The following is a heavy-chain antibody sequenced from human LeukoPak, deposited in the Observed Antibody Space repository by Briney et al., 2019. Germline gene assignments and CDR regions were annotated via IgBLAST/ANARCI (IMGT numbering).Heavy chain of an antibody. CDR2: IIPILGIA. CDR1: GGTFSSYA. D-gene: IGHD3-10*02. J-gene: IGHJ6*02. CDR3: ASVRGTLNYYYYYGMDV. V-gene: IGHV1-69*04. Sequence: GASVKVSCKAPGGTFSSYAISWVRQAPGQGLEWMGRIIPILGIANYAQKFQGRVTITADKSTSTAYMELSSLRSEDTAVYYCASVRGTLNYYYYYGMDVWGQGTTVTVSS.